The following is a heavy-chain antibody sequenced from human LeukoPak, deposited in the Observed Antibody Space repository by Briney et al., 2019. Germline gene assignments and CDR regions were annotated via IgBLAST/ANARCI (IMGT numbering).Heavy chain of an antibody. CDR1: GYTLTSYA. D-gene: IGHD6-19*01. CDR2: INAGNGNT. J-gene: IGHJ1*01. Sequence: ASVKVSCKASGYTLTSYAMHWVRQAPGQRLEWMGWINAGNGNTKYSQKFQGRVTITRDTSASTAYMELSSLRSEDTAVYYCAREFGAQWLAYFQHWGQGTLVTVSS. V-gene: IGHV1-3*01. CDR3: AREFGAQWLAYFQH.